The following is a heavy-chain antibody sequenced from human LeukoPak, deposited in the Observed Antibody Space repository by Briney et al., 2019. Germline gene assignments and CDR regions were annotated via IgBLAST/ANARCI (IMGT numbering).Heavy chain of an antibody. CDR3: ARERVVVITMNYGMDV. V-gene: IGHV3-7*03. Sequence: GGSLRLSCAASRFTFNNYWMSWVRQAPGKGLEWVANVNQDGSEKYYVDSVKGRFTISRDNAMNSLYLQMNSLRAEDTAVYYCARERVVVITMNYGMDVWGQGTTVTVSS. CDR1: RFTFNNYW. D-gene: IGHD3-22*01. CDR2: VNQDGSEK. J-gene: IGHJ6*02.